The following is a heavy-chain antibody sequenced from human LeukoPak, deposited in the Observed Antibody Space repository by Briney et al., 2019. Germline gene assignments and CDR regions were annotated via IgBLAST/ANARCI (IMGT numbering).Heavy chain of an antibody. CDR1: GFTFSSYA. CDR3: AMDVDTAMGYYYYGMDV. Sequence: GGSLRLSCAASGFTFSSYAMSWVRQAPGKGLEWVSDISGSGGSTYYADSVKGRFAISRDNSKNTLYLQMNSLRAEDTAVYYCAMDVDTAMGYYYYGMDVWGQGTTVTVSS. D-gene: IGHD5-18*01. CDR2: ISGSGGST. J-gene: IGHJ6*02. V-gene: IGHV3-23*01.